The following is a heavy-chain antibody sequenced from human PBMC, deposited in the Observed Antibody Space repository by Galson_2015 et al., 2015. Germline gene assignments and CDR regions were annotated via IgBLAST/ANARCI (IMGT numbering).Heavy chain of an antibody. CDR3: ASSNPPHPRFRFLEWLPSYYYMTS. Sequence: ETLSLTCTVSGGSISMYYWSWIRQPAGEGRGWIGYIYYSGSTNYNPSLKSRVTISVDNSKNQFSLKLSSVTAADTAVYYWASSNPPHPRFRFLEWLPSYYYMTSGAKGPRSPSP. D-gene: IGHD3-3*01. CDR2: IYYSGST. V-gene: IGHV4-59*01. J-gene: IGHJ6*03. CDR1: GGSISMYY.